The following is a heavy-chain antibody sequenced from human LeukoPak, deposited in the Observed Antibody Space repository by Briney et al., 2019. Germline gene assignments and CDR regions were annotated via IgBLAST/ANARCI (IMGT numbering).Heavy chain of an antibody. D-gene: IGHD2-8*02. V-gene: IGHV2-5*01. CDR3: AHSTWSYDAFDI. CDR1: GYAIISGGFS. CDR2: IYWNDDK. Sequence: TLSLTCTVSGYAIISGGFSWNWIRQPPGKGLEWLALIYWNDDKRYSPSLKSRLTITKDTSKNQVVLTMTNMDPVDTATYYCAHSTWSYDAFDIWGQGTMVTVSS. J-gene: IGHJ3*02.